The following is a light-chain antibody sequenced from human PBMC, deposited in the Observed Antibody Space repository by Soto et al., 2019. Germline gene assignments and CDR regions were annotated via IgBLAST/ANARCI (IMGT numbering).Light chain of an antibody. CDR3: FLYEADNTDL. V-gene: IGLV2-8*01. Sequence: SVLTQPPSASGSPGQPVTISCTGTSSDVGGYDYVSWYQQYPGKAPKLLIYEVSKRPSGVPDRFSGSKTGNTASLTVSGLQADDEADYYFFLYEADNTDLFGT. CDR1: SSDVGGYDY. CDR2: EVS. J-gene: IGLJ1*01.